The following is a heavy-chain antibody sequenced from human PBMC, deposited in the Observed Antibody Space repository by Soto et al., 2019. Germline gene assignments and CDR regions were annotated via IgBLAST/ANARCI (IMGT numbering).Heavy chain of an antibody. CDR2: IGTAGDT. Sequence: GVSLRLSCAASGFTFSSYDMHWVRQSTGKGLEWVSAIGTAGDTYYPGSVKGRFTISRENAKNSLYLQMNSLRAEDTAVYYCGNGKESLEVDWSDPRCQAKRVTLS. D-gene: IGHD3-22*01. J-gene: IGHJ5*02. CDR3: GNGKESLEVDWSDP. CDR1: GFTFSSYD. V-gene: IGHV3-13*01.